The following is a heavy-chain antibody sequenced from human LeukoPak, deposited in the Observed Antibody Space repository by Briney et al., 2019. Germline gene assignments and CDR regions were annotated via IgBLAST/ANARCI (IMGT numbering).Heavy chain of an antibody. CDR2: INHSGST. V-gene: IGHV4-34*01. D-gene: IGHD1-26*01. CDR1: GGSFSDYY. CDR3: ARGGRGLPTNYYYGMDV. Sequence: PSETLSLTCAVYGGSFSDYYWSWIRQPPGKGLEWIGEINHSGSTNYNSSLKSRVTISVDTSKNQFSLKLSSMTAADTAVYYCARGGRGLPTNYYYGMDVWGQGTTVTVSS. J-gene: IGHJ6*02.